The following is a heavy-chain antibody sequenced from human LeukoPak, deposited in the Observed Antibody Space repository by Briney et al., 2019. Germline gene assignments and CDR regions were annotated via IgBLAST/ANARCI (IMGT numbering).Heavy chain of an antibody. CDR2: ISSSSSYI. J-gene: IGHJ3*02. Sequence: GGSLRLSCAASGFTFSSYSMNWVRQAPGKGLEWVSSISSSSSYIYYADSVKGRFTISRDNAKNSLYLQMNSLRAEDTAVYYCARINRGGQWLVLRSAAFDIWGQGTMVTVSS. V-gene: IGHV3-21*01. D-gene: IGHD6-19*01. CDR1: GFTFSSYS. CDR3: ARINRGGQWLVLRSAAFDI.